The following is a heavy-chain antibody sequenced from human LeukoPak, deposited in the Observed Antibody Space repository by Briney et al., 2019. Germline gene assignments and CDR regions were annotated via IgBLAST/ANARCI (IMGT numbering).Heavy chain of an antibody. D-gene: IGHD1-1*01. CDR1: GGSFSGYY. J-gene: IGHJ6*04. CDR2: INHSGST. V-gene: IGHV4-34*01. Sequence: SETLSLTCAVYGGSFSGYYWSWIRQPPGKGLEWIGEINHSGSTNYNPSLKSRVTISVDTSKNQFSLKLSSVTAADTAVYYCARGGWNPGGDVWGKGTTVTVSS. CDR3: ARGGWNPGGDV.